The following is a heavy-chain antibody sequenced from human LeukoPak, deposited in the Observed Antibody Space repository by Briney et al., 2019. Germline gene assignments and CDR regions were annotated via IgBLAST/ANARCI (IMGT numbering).Heavy chain of an antibody. J-gene: IGHJ4*02. Sequence: GGSLRHSCVASGLTFSNYGISWVRQAPGTGLEWVSDISSTGGTTYYADSVKGHFTISRDNSKNTVYLQMNSLRAEDTAVYYCASDSSGYYYSEGLDYWGQGTLVTVSS. V-gene: IGHV3-23*01. CDR3: ASDSSGYYYSEGLDY. D-gene: IGHD3-22*01. CDR1: GLTFSNYG. CDR2: ISSTGGTT.